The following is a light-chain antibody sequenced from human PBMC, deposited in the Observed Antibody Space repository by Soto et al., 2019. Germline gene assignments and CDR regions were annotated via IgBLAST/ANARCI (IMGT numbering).Light chain of an antibody. Sequence: DIQMTQSPSTLSASVGDRVTITCRASQSISSWLAWYQQKPGKAPNLLIYKASSLESGVPSRFSGSGSGTEFTLIISSLQPDDFATYYCQQHNSYPLTFGGGSKVEIK. CDR1: QSISSW. J-gene: IGKJ4*01. CDR3: QQHNSYPLT. V-gene: IGKV1-5*03. CDR2: KAS.